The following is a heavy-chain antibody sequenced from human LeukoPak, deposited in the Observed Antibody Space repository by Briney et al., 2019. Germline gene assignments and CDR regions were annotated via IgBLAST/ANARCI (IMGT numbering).Heavy chain of an antibody. D-gene: IGHD1-26*01. CDR3: ARDHSSWDDLDY. V-gene: IGHV1-2*02. CDR2: INPKSGGT. CDR1: GYTFTDYY. Sequence: ASVKVSCKASGYTFTDYYIEWVRQAPGQRLEWMGWINPKSGGTSYAQKFQGRITMTRDTSISTVYMEFSRLRSDDTAIYYCARDHSSWDDLDYWGLGTLVTVSS. J-gene: IGHJ4*02.